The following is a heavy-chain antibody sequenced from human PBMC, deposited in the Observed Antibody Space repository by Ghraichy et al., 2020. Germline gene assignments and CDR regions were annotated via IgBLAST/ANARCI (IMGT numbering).Heavy chain of an antibody. D-gene: IGHD3-10*01. V-gene: IGHV4-59*01. CDR3: ARGYYGSGSYYAAYYYYYMDV. J-gene: IGHJ6*03. CDR2: IYYSGST. CDR1: GGSISSYY. Sequence: SETLSLTCTVSGGSISSYYWSWIRQPPGKGLEWIGYIYYSGSTNYNPSLKSRVTISVDTSKNQFSLKLSSVTAADTAVYYCARGYYGSGSYYAAYYYYYMDVWGKGTTVTVSS.